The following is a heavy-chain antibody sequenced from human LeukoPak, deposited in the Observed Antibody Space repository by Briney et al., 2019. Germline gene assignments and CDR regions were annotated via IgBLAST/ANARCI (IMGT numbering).Heavy chain of an antibody. CDR3: ARWAVATCSFDY. J-gene: IGHJ4*02. D-gene: IGHD5-12*01. V-gene: IGHV1-18*01. Sequence: ASVKVSCKASGYTFTSYGISWVRQAPGQGLEWMGWISAYNGNTNYAQKLQGGVTMTTDTSTSTAYMEVRSLRSDDTAVYYCARWAVATCSFDYWGQGTLVTVSS. CDR2: ISAYNGNT. CDR1: GYTFTSYG.